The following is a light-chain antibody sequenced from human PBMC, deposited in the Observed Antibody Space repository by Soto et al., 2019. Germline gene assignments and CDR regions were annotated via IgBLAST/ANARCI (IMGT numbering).Light chain of an antibody. CDR3: QQRSHWPT. Sequence: EIVLTQSPGTLSLSPGERATLSCRASQSVSSSYLAWYQQKPGQAPRLLIYGASSRATGIPDRFSGSGSGTDFPPTISRVEPEDFAFYFCQQRSHWPTFGQGTKVDIK. CDR1: QSVSSSY. J-gene: IGKJ1*01. CDR2: GAS. V-gene: IGKV3D-20*02.